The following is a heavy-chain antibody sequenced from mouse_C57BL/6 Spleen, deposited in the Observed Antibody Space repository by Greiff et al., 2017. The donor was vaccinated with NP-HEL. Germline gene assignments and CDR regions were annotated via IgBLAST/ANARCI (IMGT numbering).Heavy chain of an antibody. V-gene: IGHV1-39*01. CDR1: GYSFTDYN. Sequence: VQLQQSGPELVKPGASVKISCKASGYSFTDYNMNWVKQSNGKSLEWIGVINPNYGTTSYNQKFKGKATLTVDQSSSTAYMQLNSLTSEDSAVYYCATITTVVAPRAMDYWGQGTSVTVSS. D-gene: IGHD1-1*01. CDR3: ATITTVVAPRAMDY. J-gene: IGHJ4*01. CDR2: INPNYGTT.